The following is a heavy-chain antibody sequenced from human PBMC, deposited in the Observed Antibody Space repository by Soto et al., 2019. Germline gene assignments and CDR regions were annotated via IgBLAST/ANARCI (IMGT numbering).Heavy chain of an antibody. Sequence: SESLSLTCTVSGDSFGDYDWFWIRQPVGKGLEWIGRVSSSGNTNANPTLNSRATMSIDTSKNQFSLRLRSVTAADTAVYYCARADYEILTGSYARDVWGQGTTVTVSS. CDR2: VSSSGNT. CDR3: ARADYEILTGSYARDV. J-gene: IGHJ6*02. D-gene: IGHD3-9*01. V-gene: IGHV4-4*07. CDR1: GDSFGDYD.